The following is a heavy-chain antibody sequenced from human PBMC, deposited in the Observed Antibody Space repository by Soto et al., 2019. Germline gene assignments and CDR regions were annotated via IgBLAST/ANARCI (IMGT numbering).Heavy chain of an antibody. V-gene: IGHV1-69*12. CDR2: IIPIFGTA. CDR3: ARDRVEYCGGDCPARFDY. CDR1: GGTFSSYA. D-gene: IGHD2-21*02. Sequence: QVQRVQSGAEVKKPGSSVKVSCKASGGTFSSYAITWVRQAPGQGLEGMGGIIPIFGTANYAQKFQGRVTITADESTSTAYMELSSLRSEDTAVYYCARDRVEYCGGDCPARFDYWGQGTLVTVSS. J-gene: IGHJ4*02.